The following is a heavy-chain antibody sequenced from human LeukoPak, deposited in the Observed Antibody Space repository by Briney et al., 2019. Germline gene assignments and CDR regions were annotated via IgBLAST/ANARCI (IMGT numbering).Heavy chain of an antibody. CDR2: IRYDGSNK. CDR3: AKVEANWGSRYFDY. Sequence: PGGSLRLSCAASGFTFSSYGMHWVRQAPGKGLEWVAFIRYDGSNKYYADSVKGRFTISRDNSKNTLYLQMNSLRAEDTAVYYCAKVEANWGSRYFDYWGQGTLVTVSS. CDR1: GFTFSSYG. V-gene: IGHV3-30*02. D-gene: IGHD7-27*01. J-gene: IGHJ4*02.